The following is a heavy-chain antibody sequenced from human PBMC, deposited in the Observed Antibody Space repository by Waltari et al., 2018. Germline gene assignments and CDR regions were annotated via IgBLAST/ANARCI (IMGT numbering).Heavy chain of an antibody. CDR2: INHDGNT. CDR3: ASPAGRYSRSPFFDY. D-gene: IGHD6-6*01. V-gene: IGHV4-34*01. CDR1: GGSFSGDF. J-gene: IGHJ4*02. Sequence: QVQLQQWGTRVLKPSETLSLTCAVHGGSFSGDFWAWIRQPPGKGLDWIGEINHDGNTNYNPSLKSRVSISADMSKNQFSLKVTSVTAADTAVYYCASPAGRYSRSPFFDYWGQGTLVTVSS.